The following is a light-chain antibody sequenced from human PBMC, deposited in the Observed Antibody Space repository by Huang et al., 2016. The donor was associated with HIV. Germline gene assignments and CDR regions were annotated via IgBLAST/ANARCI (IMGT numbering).Light chain of an antibody. CDR3: MQSLQTPPYT. CDR2: LGS. V-gene: IGKV2-28*01. CDR1: QSLLHSNGYKY. J-gene: IGKJ2*01. Sequence: DIVMTQSPLSLSVTPGEPASISCRSSQSLLHSNGYKYLDWYLQKPGQSPQLLSYLGSNRASGVPDRFSGSGSGADFTLEISRVEAEDVGVYYCMQSLQTPPYTFGQGTKLEIK.